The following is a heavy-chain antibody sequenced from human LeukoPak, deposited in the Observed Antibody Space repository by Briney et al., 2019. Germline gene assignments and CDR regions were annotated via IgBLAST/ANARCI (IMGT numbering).Heavy chain of an antibody. J-gene: IGHJ5*02. Sequence: SETLSLTCAVYGGSFSGYYWSWLRQPPGKGLEWIGEINHSGSTNYNPSLKSRVTISVDTSKNQFSLKLSSVTAADTAVYYCARGDMCSSTSCFPAPGWFDPWGQGTLVTVSS. CDR2: INHSGST. D-gene: IGHD2-2*01. CDR1: GGSFSGYY. V-gene: IGHV4-34*01. CDR3: ARGDMCSSTSCFPAPGWFDP.